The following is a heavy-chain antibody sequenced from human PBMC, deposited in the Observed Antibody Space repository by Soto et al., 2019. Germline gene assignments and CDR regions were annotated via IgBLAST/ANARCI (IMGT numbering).Heavy chain of an antibody. CDR1: GYTFTSYG. V-gene: IGHV1-18*01. CDR3: AYHRSESYPFDY. Sequence: ASVKVSCKASGYTFTSYGISWVRQAPGQGLEWMGWISAYNGNTNYAQKLQGRVAMTTDTSTSTAYMELRSLRSDDTAVYYCAYHRSESYPFDYWGQGTLVTVSS. CDR2: ISAYNGNT. J-gene: IGHJ4*02.